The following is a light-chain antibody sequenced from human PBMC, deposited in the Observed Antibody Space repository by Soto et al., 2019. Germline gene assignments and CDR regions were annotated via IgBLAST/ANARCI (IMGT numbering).Light chain of an antibody. CDR1: NSNTGSNT. CDR2: SNN. V-gene: IGLV1-44*01. Sequence: QSVLTQTPSASATPGQRVTISCSCTNSNTGSNTIAWYQQLPGTAPKRLIHSNNQRPSGVPDRFSASKSGTSASLAISGLQSEDEADYYCATWDDSLNGYVFGTGTKVTVL. J-gene: IGLJ1*01. CDR3: ATWDDSLNGYV.